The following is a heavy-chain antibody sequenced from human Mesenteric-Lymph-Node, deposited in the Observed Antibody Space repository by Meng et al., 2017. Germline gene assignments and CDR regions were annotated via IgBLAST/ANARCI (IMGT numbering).Heavy chain of an antibody. J-gene: IGHJ5*02. D-gene: IGHD4-17*01. CDR2: IYYSGST. Sequence: QGQLQGSGPGLVKPSQPLSLTCTVSGGSISSGGYYWSWIRQHPGKGLEWIGYIYYSGSTYYNPSLRSRVAISIDTSKNQFSLKLTSVTAADTAVYFCARTNYGDYNWFDPWGQGTLVTVSS. V-gene: IGHV4-31*03. CDR1: GGSISSGGYY. CDR3: ARTNYGDYNWFDP.